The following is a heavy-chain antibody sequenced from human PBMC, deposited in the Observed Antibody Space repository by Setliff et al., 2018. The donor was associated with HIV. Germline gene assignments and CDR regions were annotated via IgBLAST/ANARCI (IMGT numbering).Heavy chain of an antibody. D-gene: IGHD5-18*01. J-gene: IGHJ6*03. CDR2: IYWNNDK. V-gene: IGHV2-5*01. CDR3: AHSPRRGYSYGSYYYYYYYVDV. CDR1: GFSLSTSGVG. Sequence: SGPTLVNPAQTLTLTCTFSGFSLSTSGVGVGWIRQPPGKALEWLAVIYWNNDKYYSPSLKSRITITKDTSKNQVVLRMTNMDPVDTATYYCAHSPRRGYSYGSYYYYYYYVDVWGKGTKVTVSS.